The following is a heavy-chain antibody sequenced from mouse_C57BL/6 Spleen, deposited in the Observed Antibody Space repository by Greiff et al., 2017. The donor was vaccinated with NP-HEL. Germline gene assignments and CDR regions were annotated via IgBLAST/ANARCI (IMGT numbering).Heavy chain of an antibody. CDR3: ARWVYEGSWYAMDY. D-gene: IGHD2-12*01. J-gene: IGHJ4*01. CDR1: GYAFSSSW. Sequence: QVQLKESGPELVKPGASVKISCKASGYAFSSSWMNWVKQRPGKGLEWIGRIYPGDGDTNYNGKFKGKATLTADKSSSTAYMQLSSLTSEDSAVYFCARWVYEGSWYAMDYWGQGTSVTVSS. V-gene: IGHV1-82*01. CDR2: IYPGDGDT.